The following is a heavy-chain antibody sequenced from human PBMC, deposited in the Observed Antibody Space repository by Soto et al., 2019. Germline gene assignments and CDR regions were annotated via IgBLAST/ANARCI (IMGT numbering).Heavy chain of an antibody. D-gene: IGHD4-17*01. CDR3: ARDIGSYGQNWFDP. CDR1: GGSISSGDYY. J-gene: IGHJ5*02. Sequence: SVTLSLTCTVSGGSISSGDYYLRWIRQPPGKGLEWIGYIYYSGSTYYNPSLKSRVTISVDTSKNQFSLKLSSVTAADTAVYYCARDIGSYGQNWFDPWGQGTLVTVSS. CDR2: IYYSGST. V-gene: IGHV4-30-4*01.